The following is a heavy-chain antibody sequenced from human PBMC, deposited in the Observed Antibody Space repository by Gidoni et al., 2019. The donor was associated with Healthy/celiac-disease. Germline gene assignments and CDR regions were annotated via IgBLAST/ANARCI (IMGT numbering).Heavy chain of an antibody. Sequence: QVQLVQSGPEVTKPGASVKVSCKASGYTFTGYYMHWVRQAPGQGLEWMGWINPNSGGTNYAQKFQGWVTMTRDTSISTAYMELSRLRSDDTAVYYCARDPHDILTGYPSYGMDVWGQGTTVTVSS. J-gene: IGHJ6*02. CDR2: INPNSGGT. V-gene: IGHV1-2*04. CDR3: ARDPHDILTGYPSYGMDV. CDR1: GYTFTGYY. D-gene: IGHD3-9*01.